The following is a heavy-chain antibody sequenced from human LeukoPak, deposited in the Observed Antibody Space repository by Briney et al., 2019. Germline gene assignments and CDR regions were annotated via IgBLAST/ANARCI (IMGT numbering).Heavy chain of an antibody. Sequence: TGGSLRLSCAASGFTFSSYAMSWVRQAPGKGLECVSAISGSGGSTYYADSVKGRFTISRDNSKNTLYLQMNSLRPEDTAVYYCAKPLYGSGSDYWGQGTLVTVSS. CDR1: GFTFSSYA. D-gene: IGHD3-10*01. CDR3: AKPLYGSGSDY. V-gene: IGHV3-23*01. CDR2: ISGSGGST. J-gene: IGHJ4*02.